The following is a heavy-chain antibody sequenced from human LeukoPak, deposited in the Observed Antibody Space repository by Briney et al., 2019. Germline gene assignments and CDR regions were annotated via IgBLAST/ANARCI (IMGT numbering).Heavy chain of an antibody. J-gene: IGHJ3*02. CDR2: ISGSGNSI. D-gene: IGHD2-2*01. V-gene: IGHV3-48*03. CDR3: AREEVVENAFDI. Sequence: PGGSLRLSCAASGFTFSTFKMNWVRQAPGKGLEWVSYISGSGNSIYADSVKGRFTISRDNAKNSLYLQMNSLRAEDTAVYYCAREEVVENAFDIWGQGTMVTVSS. CDR1: GFTFSTFK.